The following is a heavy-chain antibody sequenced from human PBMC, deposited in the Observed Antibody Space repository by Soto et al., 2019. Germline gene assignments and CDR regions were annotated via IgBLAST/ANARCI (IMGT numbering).Heavy chain of an antibody. D-gene: IGHD6-13*01. CDR2: IYYSGST. J-gene: IGHJ4*02. CDR1: GGSISSGGYY. Sequence: PSETLSLTCTVSGGSISSGGYYWSWIRQHPGKGLEWIGYIYYSGSTYYNPSLKRRVTISVDTSKNQFSLKLSSVTAADTAVYYCARKTKSEGPRVSCFDYWGQGSLVIVSS. CDR3: ARKTKSEGPRVSCFDY. V-gene: IGHV4-31*03.